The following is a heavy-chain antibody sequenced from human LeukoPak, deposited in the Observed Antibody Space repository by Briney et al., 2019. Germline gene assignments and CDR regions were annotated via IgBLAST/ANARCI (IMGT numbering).Heavy chain of an antibody. V-gene: IGHV3-23*01. CDR1: GFTFGSYG. CDR2: ITTTGATT. J-gene: IGHJ4*02. Sequence: PGGSLRLSCAASGFTFGSYGMSWVRQAPGKGLEWVAFITTTGATTSYAGSVKGRFTISRDNARDTLYMQMNSLRDEDTALCYCTIMHGYYDGSGYWVQWGQGTLVTVSS. D-gene: IGHD3-22*01. CDR3: TIMHGYYDGSGYWVQ.